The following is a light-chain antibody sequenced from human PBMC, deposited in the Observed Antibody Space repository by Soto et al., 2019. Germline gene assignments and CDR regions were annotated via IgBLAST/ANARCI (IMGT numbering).Light chain of an antibody. Sequence: QAVVTQPPSASGTPGQRVTISCSGSTSNIVSNSVNWYQQLPGTAPKLLIYSNNQRPSGVPDRFSGSKSGTSASLAITGLQSEDEAAYFCAAWDDSLNGIVFGTGTKVTVL. J-gene: IGLJ1*01. CDR2: SNN. V-gene: IGLV1-44*01. CDR1: TSNIVSNS. CDR3: AAWDDSLNGIV.